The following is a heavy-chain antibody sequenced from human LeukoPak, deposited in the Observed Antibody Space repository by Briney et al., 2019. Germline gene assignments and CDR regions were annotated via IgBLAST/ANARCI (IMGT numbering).Heavy chain of an antibody. Sequence: GGSLRLSCAASGFTFSSYSMNWVRQTPGKGLEWVSSISSSSSYIYYADSVKGRFTISRDNAKNSLYLQMNSLRAEDTAVYYCARDRGSSHLFDSWGQGTLVTVSS. D-gene: IGHD6-6*01. V-gene: IGHV3-21*01. CDR1: GFTFSSYS. CDR2: ISSSSSYI. CDR3: ARDRGSSHLFDS. J-gene: IGHJ4*02.